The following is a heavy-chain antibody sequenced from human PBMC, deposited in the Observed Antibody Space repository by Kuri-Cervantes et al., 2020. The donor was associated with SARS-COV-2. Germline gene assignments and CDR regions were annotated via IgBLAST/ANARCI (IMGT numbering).Heavy chain of an antibody. CDR1: GGSISSYY. V-gene: IGHV4-59*08. CDR2: IYYSGCT. Sequence: ESLKISCPVPGGSISSYYWSWIRQPPGKGLAWIGYIYYSGCTNYKPSLKSLVTISVDTSKNQFSLKLSSVTAADTAVYYCARQAFGVYHYYYYGMDVWSQGTTVTVSS. D-gene: IGHD3-3*01. CDR3: ARQAFGVYHYYYYGMDV. J-gene: IGHJ6*02.